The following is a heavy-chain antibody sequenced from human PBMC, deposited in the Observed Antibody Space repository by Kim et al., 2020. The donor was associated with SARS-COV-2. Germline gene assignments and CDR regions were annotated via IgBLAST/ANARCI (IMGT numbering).Heavy chain of an antibody. J-gene: IGHJ4*02. V-gene: IGHV3-72*01. D-gene: IGHD2-8*01. CDR1: GFTFSDHH. Sequence: GGSLRLSCAASGFTFSDHHLDWVRQAPGRGLEWIGRSRNKAKGYTTEYATSVKGRFTISRADSRNTLYLQMNSLKTEDTASYFCTRRNGFCTDAICYWDYWGQGILVTVSS. CDR2: SRNKAKGYTT. CDR3: TRRNGFCTDAICYWDY.